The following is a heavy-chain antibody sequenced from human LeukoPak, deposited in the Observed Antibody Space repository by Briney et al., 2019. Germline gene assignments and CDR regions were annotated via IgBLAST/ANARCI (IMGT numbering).Heavy chain of an antibody. CDR3: ARVVIVVATEENDAFDI. V-gene: IGHV4-38-2*01. CDR1: GFSIRSGHY. D-gene: IGHD2-21*02. Sequence: SETLSLTCGVPGFSIRSGHYWGWIRQPPGKGLEWIANIHQSGSTYHNPSLRSRVTISVDTYKNQFSLKLSSVTAADTAVYYCARVVIVVATEENDAFDIWGQGRMVIVSS. J-gene: IGHJ3*02. CDR2: IHQSGST.